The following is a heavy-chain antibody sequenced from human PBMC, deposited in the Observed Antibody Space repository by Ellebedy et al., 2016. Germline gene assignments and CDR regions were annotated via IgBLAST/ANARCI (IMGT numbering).Heavy chain of an antibody. CDR3: ARERAVAGENWFDP. CDR2: IYYSGST. CDR1: GGSVSTGGYY. J-gene: IGHJ5*02. Sequence: SETLSLTXTVSGGSVSTGGYYCSWVRQHPGKGLEWIGSIYYSGSTSYNPSLKSRVTISIDTSKNQFSLKMTSVTAADTAVYYCARERAVAGENWFDPWGQGTLVTVPS. D-gene: IGHD6-19*01. V-gene: IGHV4-31*03.